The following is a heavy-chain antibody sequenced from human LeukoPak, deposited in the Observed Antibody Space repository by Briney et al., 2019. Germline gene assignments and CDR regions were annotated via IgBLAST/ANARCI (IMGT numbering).Heavy chain of an antibody. CDR3: ARALDYDFWSGYSKPTNWFDP. V-gene: IGHV1-2*02. CDR2: INPNSGGT. D-gene: IGHD3-3*01. CDR1: GYTFTGYY. Sequence: ASVKVSCKASGYTFTGYYMHWVRQAPGQGLEWMGWINPNSGGTNYAQKFRGRVTMTRDTSISTAYMELSRLRSDDTAVYYCARALDYDFWSGYSKPTNWFDPWGQGTLVTVSS. J-gene: IGHJ5*02.